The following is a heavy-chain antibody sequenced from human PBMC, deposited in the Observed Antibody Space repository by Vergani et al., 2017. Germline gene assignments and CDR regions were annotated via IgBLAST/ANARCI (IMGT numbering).Heavy chain of an antibody. V-gene: IGHV1-69*01. CDR2: IIPIFGTA. Sequence: QVQLVQSGAEVKKPGSSVKVSCKASGGTFSSYAISWVRQAPGQGVEWMGGIIPIFGTANYAQKFQGRVTITANDSTGTAYMELSSRRSEDTAVYYCARNSGYYSNYCDFWGQGTLVTVSS. D-gene: IGHD3-22*01. J-gene: IGHJ4*02. CDR1: GGTFSSYA. CDR3: ARNSGYYSNYCDF.